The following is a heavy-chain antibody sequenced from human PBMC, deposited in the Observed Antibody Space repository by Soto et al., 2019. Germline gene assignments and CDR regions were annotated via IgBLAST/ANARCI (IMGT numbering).Heavy chain of an antibody. Sequence: QPQLVQSGPEVKKPGASVKVSCQASHYTFTSYGVSWVRQAPGQGLEWMGWISSQNGNTVYAQKFQGRVTLTTDTSTSTAFMELRSLHSDDTALYYCARDRHYHTSDRIDYWGQGTLVTVSS. D-gene: IGHD3-9*01. CDR1: HYTFTSYG. J-gene: IGHJ4*02. CDR2: ISSQNGNT. V-gene: IGHV1-18*01. CDR3: ARDRHYHTSDRIDY.